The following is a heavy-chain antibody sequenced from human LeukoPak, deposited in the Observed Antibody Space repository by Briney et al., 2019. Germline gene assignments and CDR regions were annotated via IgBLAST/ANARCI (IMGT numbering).Heavy chain of an antibody. CDR3: ARALRLWGGNSGIAFDI. CDR2: IYNSGST. V-gene: IGHV4-59*01. Sequence: SSETLSLTCTVSGSSISSYYWSWIRQPPGKGLEWIGYIYNSGSTNYNHSLKSRVTISEDMSNNQFSLKLSSVTAADTAVYYCARALRLWGGNSGIAFDIWGQGTMVTVSS. D-gene: IGHD4-23*01. J-gene: IGHJ3*02. CDR1: GSSISSYY.